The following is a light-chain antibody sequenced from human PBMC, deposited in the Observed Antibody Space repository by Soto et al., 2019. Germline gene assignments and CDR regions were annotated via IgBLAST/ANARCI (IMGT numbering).Light chain of an antibody. CDR3: QQYNSS. J-gene: IGKJ2*01. Sequence: DIQLTQSPSVLSASVGDRVTITCRASQGISSYLSWYQQKPGKAPKLLIYAASTLQSGVPSRFSGSGSGTEFALTISSLQPDGFATYYCQQYNSSFGQGTKVDIK. V-gene: IGKV1-9*01. CDR1: QGISSY. CDR2: AAS.